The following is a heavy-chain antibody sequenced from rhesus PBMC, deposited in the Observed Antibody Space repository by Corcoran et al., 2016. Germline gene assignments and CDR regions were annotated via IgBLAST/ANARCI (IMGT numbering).Heavy chain of an antibody. V-gene: IGHV4-106*01. Sequence: QVQLQESGPGLVKPSETLSLTCAVSGGSISDDYYWSWIRQPPGKGLEWIGYIYGSGGGTNYNPSLKNRVTLSNDAAKKQFSLRLSSVTAADTAVYYCASVLRGLSYFDYWGQGVLVTVSS. CDR2: IYGSGGGT. CDR3: ASVLRGLSYFDY. J-gene: IGHJ4*01. CDR1: GGSISDDYY.